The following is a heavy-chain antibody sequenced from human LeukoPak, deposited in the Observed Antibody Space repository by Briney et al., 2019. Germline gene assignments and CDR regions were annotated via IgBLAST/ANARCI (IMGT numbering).Heavy chain of an antibody. V-gene: IGHV4-39*07. J-gene: IGHJ5*02. CDR1: GGSISSSSYY. D-gene: IGHD2-21*02. CDR3: ARELAYCGGDCYSGWFDP. Sequence: TSETLSLTCPVSGGSISSSSYYWGWIRQPPGKGLEWIGSIYYSGSTNYNPSLKSRVTISVDTSKNQFSLKLSSVTAADTAVYYCARELAYCGGDCYSGWFDPWGQGTLVTVSS. CDR2: IYYSGST.